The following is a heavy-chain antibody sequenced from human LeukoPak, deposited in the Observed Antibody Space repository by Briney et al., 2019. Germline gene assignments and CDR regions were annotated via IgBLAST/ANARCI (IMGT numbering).Heavy chain of an antibody. CDR3: ARVRSPSTYYDILTGPPGWLDP. V-gene: IGHV1-2*02. CDR1: GYTFTGYY. D-gene: IGHD3-9*01. Sequence: ASVRVSCKASGYTFTGYYMHWVRQAPGQGLEWMGWINPDRGGTNYAQKLQGRVTMTTDTSTSTAYMELRSLRSDDTAVYYCARVRSPSTYYDILTGPPGWLDPWGQGTLVTVSS. CDR2: INPDRGGT. J-gene: IGHJ5*02.